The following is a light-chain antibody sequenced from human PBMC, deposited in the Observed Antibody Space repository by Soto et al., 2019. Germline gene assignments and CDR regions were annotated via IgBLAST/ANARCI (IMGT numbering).Light chain of an antibody. V-gene: IGLV2-8*01. Sequence: QSALTQPPSASGSPGQSVTISCTGTSSDVGDYKYVSWYQQHPGKAPKLMIYEVSQRPSGVPDRFSGSKSGNTASLTVSGLQAEEEADYYCSSYAGSNNYVFGSGTKVTVL. CDR1: SSDVGDYKY. CDR2: EVS. J-gene: IGLJ1*01. CDR3: SSYAGSNNYV.